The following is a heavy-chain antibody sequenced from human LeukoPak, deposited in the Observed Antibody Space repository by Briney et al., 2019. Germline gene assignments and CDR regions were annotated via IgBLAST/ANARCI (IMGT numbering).Heavy chain of an antibody. D-gene: IGHD3-10*01. V-gene: IGHV4-38-2*01. J-gene: IGHJ3*02. CDR1: GYSISSGYY. Sequence: SETLSLTCAVSGYSISSGYYWGWIRQPPGKGLEWIGSIYHSGSTYYNPSLKSRVTISVDTSKNQFSLKLSSVTAADTAVYYCASLKLTSTMVRGNALDIWGQGTMVTVSS. CDR3: ASLKLTSTMVRGNALDI. CDR2: IYHSGST.